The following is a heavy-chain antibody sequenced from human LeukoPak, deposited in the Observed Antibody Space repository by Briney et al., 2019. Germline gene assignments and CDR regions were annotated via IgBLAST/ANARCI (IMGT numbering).Heavy chain of an antibody. CDR1: GYTFTSYD. CDR3: ARGIAAAGAFDI. J-gene: IGHJ3*02. V-gene: IGHV1-8*01. CDR2: MNPNSGNT. D-gene: IGHD6-13*01. Sequence: ASVTVSCTASGYTFTSYDINWVRQDTGQGLEWMGWMNPNSGNTGYAQKFQGRVTMTRNTSISTAYMELSSLRSEDTAVYYCARGIAAAGAFDIWGQGTMVTVSS.